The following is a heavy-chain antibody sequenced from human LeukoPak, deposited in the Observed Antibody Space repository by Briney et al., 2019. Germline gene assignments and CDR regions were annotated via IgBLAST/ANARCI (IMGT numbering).Heavy chain of an antibody. CDR1: GGSISSGGYY. V-gene: IGHV4-31*03. D-gene: IGHD3-10*01. CDR2: IYYSGST. CDR3: ARGHPYYYGSGRTPRNWFDP. J-gene: IGHJ5*02. Sequence: SETLSLTCTVSGGSISSGGYYWSWIRQHPGKGLEWIGYIYYSGSTYYNPSLKSRVTISVDTSKNQFSLKLSSVTAADTAMYYCARGHPYYYGSGRTPRNWFDPWGQGTLVTVSS.